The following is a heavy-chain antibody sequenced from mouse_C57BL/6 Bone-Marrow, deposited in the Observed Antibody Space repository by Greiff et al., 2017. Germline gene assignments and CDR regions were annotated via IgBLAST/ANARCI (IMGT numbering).Heavy chain of an antibody. CDR2: LDPSDSYT. D-gene: IGHD1-1*01. J-gene: IGHJ1*03. CDR1: GYTFTSYW. CDR3: ARGYYGSSHYWYFDV. Sequence: QVQLQQPGAELVMPGASVKLSCKASGYTFTSYWMHWVKQRPGQGLEWIGELDPSDSYTNYNQKFKGKSTLTVDKSSSTAYMQLSSLTSEDSAVYYCARGYYGSSHYWYFDVWGTGTTVTVSS. V-gene: IGHV1-69*01.